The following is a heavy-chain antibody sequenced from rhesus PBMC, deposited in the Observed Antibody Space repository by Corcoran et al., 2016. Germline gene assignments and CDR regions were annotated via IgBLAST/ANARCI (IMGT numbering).Heavy chain of an antibody. CDR1: GGSISSNS. CDR2: ISGDDRST. D-gene: IGHD6-37*01. J-gene: IGHJ4*01. CDR3: VGLMVAGPVEY. Sequence: LQLQESGPGLVKPSETLSLTCAVSGGSISSNSWPWIRQPPGKGLEWIGRISGDDRSTDYNPSLRSRVTISTDTSKTQFSLKVDSVTAADTAVYYCVGLMVAGPVEYWGQGVLVTVSS. V-gene: IGHV4-173*01.